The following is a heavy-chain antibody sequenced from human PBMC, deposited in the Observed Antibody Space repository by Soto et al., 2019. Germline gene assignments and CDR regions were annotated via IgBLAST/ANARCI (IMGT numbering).Heavy chain of an antibody. J-gene: IGHJ4*02. CDR3: ARNNFWTPGLERHN. CDR1: GGSISSGGYY. V-gene: IGHV4-31*03. Sequence: QVQLQESGPGLVKPSQTLSLTCTVSGGSISSGGYYWSWIRQHPGKGLEWIGYIYYSGSTYYNPSRRHRATISVEPSKNKFSLKLSSVTAADTAVYYCARNNFWTPGLERHNWGQGTLVTVSS. D-gene: IGHD1-1*01. CDR2: IYYSGST.